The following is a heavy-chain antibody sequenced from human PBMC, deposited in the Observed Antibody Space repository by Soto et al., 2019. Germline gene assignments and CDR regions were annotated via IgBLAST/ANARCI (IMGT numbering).Heavy chain of an antibody. CDR2: INHSGST. D-gene: IGHD6-6*01. CDR1: GGSFSGYY. J-gene: IGHJ4*02. Sequence: SETLSLTCAVYGGSFSGYYWSWIRQPPGKGLEWIGEINHSGSTNYNPSLKSRVTISVDTSKNQFSLKLSSVTAADTAVYYCARRWGRSSSPRPNRPDYFDYWGQGTLVTVSS. V-gene: IGHV4-34*01. CDR3: ARRWGRSSSPRPNRPDYFDY.